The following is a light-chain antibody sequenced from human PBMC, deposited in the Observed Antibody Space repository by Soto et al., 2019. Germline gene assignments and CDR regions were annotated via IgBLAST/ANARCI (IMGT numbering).Light chain of an antibody. CDR1: SSDVGGYNY. V-gene: IGLV2-14*01. J-gene: IGLJ3*02. CDR2: EVT. Sequence: QSVLTQPASVSGSPGQSITISCTGTSSDVGGYNYVSWYQQYPGKAPKLMISEVTDRPSGVSNRFSGSKSGNTASLTISGLQAEDEADYYCSSYTRSSTWVFGGGTKLTVL. CDR3: SSYTRSSTWV.